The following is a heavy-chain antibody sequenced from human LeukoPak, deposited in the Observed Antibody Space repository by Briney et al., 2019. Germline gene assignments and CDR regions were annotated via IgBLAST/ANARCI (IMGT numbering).Heavy chain of an antibody. Sequence: PSETLSLTCTVSGGSISNYYWSWIRQPPGKGLEWIGYFHYSGITNYNPSLKSRVLISVDTSYNQFSLRLSSVTAVDTALYYCARDRIGQQWGQGTLVTVSS. CDR3: ARDRIGQQ. CDR2: FHYSGIT. V-gene: IGHV4-59*01. J-gene: IGHJ1*01. D-gene: IGHD1-26*01. CDR1: GGSISNYY.